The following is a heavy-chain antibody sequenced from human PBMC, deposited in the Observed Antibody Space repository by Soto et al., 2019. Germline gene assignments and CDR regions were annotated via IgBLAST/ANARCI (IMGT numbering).Heavy chain of an antibody. Sequence: ASVKVSCKASGYTFTGYYMHWVRQAPGQGLEWMGWINPNSGGTNYAQKFQGRATMTRDTSISTAYMELSRLSSDDTPVHYCESGGSYAQVATKPSIDVWG. D-gene: IGHD2-15*01. V-gene: IGHV1-2*02. CDR1: GYTFTGYY. CDR2: INPNSGGT. J-gene: IGHJ6*04. CDR3: ESGGSYAQVATKPSIDV.